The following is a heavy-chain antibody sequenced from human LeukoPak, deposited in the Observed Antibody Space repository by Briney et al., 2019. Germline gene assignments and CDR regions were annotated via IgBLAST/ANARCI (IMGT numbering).Heavy chain of an antibody. V-gene: IGHV3-74*01. Sequence: GGSLRLSCAASGFTFNTYWMHWVRQAPGKGLVWFSRINNDGSNTTYADSVKGRFTIFRDNAKNTLYLQMDSLRAEDTAVYYCARASVIRGVTSDYWGQGTLVTVSS. CDR3: ARASVIRGVTSDY. CDR1: GFTFNTYW. D-gene: IGHD3-10*01. CDR2: INNDGSNT. J-gene: IGHJ4*02.